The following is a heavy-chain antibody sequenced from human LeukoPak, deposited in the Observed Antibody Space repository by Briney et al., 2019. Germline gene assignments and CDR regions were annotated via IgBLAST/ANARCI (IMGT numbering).Heavy chain of an antibody. V-gene: IGHV7-4-1*02. D-gene: IGHD3-3*01. CDR1: GYTFTSYA. J-gene: IGHJ4*02. CDR3: ARGTRSHYDFWSGYSNFDY. Sequence: ASVKVSCTASGYTFTSYAMNWVRQSPGQGLEWMGWINTNTGNPTYAQGFTGRFVFSLDTSVSTAYLQISSLKAEDTAVYYCARGTRSHYDFWSGYSNFDYWGQGTLVTVSS. CDR2: INTNTGNP.